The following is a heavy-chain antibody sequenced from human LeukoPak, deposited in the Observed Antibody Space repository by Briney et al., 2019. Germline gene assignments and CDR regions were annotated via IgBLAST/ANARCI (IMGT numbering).Heavy chain of an antibody. CDR1: GLTFSSYA. CDR2: ISGSGGST. Sequence: GGSLRLSCAGSGLTFSSYAMSWVRQAPGKGLEWVSAISGSGGSTYYADSVKGRFTISRDNSKNTLYLQMNSLRAEDTAVYYCAKAIHGIAAAVSQHWVQGTLVTVSS. D-gene: IGHD6-13*01. J-gene: IGHJ1*01. CDR3: AKAIHGIAAAVSQH. V-gene: IGHV3-23*01.